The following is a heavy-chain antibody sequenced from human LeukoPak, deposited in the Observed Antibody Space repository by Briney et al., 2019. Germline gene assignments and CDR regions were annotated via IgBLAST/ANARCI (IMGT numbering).Heavy chain of an antibody. CDR2: IYHSGST. CDR1: GYSISSGYY. J-gene: IGHJ6*03. Sequence: PSETLSLTCTVSGYSISSGYYWGWIRQPPGKGLEWIGSIYHSGSTYYNPSLKSRVTISVDTSKNQFSLKLSSVTAADTAVYYCARVGYYGSGSYYTYYYYYMDVWGKGTTVTVSS. CDR3: ARVGYYGSGSYYTYYYYYMDV. V-gene: IGHV4-38-2*02. D-gene: IGHD3-10*01.